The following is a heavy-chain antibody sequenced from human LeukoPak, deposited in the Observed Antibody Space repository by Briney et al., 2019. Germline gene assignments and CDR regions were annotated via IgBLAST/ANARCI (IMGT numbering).Heavy chain of an antibody. CDR1: GFTFSSYA. D-gene: IGHD6-25*01. CDR3: AKDPGGRLRPNYFDY. V-gene: IGHV3-23*01. CDR2: ISGSGGST. Sequence: GGSLRLSCAASGFTFSSYAMSWVRQAPGKGLEWVSGISGSGGSTNYADSVKGRFTISRDNSENTLYLQMNSLRAEDTAVYYCAKDPGGRLRPNYFDYWGQGTLVTVSS. J-gene: IGHJ4*02.